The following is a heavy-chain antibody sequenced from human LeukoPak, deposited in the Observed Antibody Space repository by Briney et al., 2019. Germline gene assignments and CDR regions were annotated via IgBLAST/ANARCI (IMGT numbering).Heavy chain of an antibody. Sequence: SETLSLTCTVSGGSISSYYWSWIRQPPGKGLEWIGYIYYSGSTNYNPSLKSRVTISVDTSKNQFSLKLSSVTAADTAVHYCARFGTSSSRFFDQWGQGTLVTVSS. CDR3: ARFGTSSSRFFDQ. CDR2: IYYSGST. J-gene: IGHJ4*02. D-gene: IGHD6-6*01. V-gene: IGHV4-59*01. CDR1: GGSISSYY.